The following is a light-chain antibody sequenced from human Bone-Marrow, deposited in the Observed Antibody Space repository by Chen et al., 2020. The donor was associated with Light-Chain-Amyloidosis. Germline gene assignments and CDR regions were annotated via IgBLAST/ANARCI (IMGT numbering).Light chain of an antibody. Sequence: QSALTQPASVSGSPGQSITIPCTGTISDIGLYNFVSWYHQHPGKAPKLMIYDVTNRPSGVSSRFSGSKSGTTVSLTILGLQAEDEAIYFCSSYSNGSTYVFGPGTKVTVL. CDR1: ISDIGLYNF. CDR3: SSYSNGSTYV. CDR2: DVT. V-gene: IGLV2-14*03. J-gene: IGLJ1*01.